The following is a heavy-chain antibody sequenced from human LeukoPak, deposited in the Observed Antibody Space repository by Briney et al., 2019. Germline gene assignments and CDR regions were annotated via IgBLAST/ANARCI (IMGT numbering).Heavy chain of an antibody. J-gene: IGHJ5*02. CDR3: ERSDWMRWFDH. CDR2: IYYSGST. Sequence: SETLSLTCTVSGGYINNYYWSWIRQPPGKGLEWIGYIYYSGSTTYNPSLKSRVTISVDTSKNQFSLKLSSVTAADTAVYYCERSDWMRWFDHWGQGTLVTVSS. D-gene: IGHD1-1*01. CDR1: GGYINNYY. V-gene: IGHV4-59*08.